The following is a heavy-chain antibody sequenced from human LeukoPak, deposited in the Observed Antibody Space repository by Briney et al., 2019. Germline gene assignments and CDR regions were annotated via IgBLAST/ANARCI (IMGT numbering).Heavy chain of an antibody. J-gene: IGHJ6*03. D-gene: IGHD6-13*01. Sequence: GASVKVSCKASGGTFSSYAISWVRQAPGQGLEWMGGIIPIFGTANYAQKFQGRVTITADKSTSTAYMELSSLRSEDTAVYYCATISLAAAGGYYYYYYYMDVWGKGTTVTVSS. CDR2: IIPIFGTA. V-gene: IGHV1-69*06. CDR1: GGTFSSYA. CDR3: ATISLAAAGGYYYYYYYMDV.